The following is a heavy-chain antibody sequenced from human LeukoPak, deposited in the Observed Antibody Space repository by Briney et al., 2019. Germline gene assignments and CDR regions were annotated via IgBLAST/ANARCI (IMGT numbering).Heavy chain of an antibody. CDR2: IYPGDSDT. Sequence: GASLQISCKGSGYSFTSYWIGWVRQLPGKGLEWMGIIYPGDSDTRYSPSFQGQVTISADKSISTAYLQWSSLKASDTAIYYCARRYCSSTSCFPYNWFDPWGQGTLVTVAS. D-gene: IGHD2-2*01. J-gene: IGHJ5*02. CDR3: ARRYCSSTSCFPYNWFDP. V-gene: IGHV5-51*01. CDR1: GYSFTSYW.